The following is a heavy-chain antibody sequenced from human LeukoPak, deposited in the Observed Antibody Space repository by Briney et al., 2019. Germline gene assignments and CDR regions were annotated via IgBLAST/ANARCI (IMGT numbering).Heavy chain of an antibody. CDR2: ISGSGGST. V-gene: IGHV3-23*01. CDR3: AKEVLLWFGEPAPFDY. D-gene: IGHD3-10*01. CDR1: GFTFSSYA. J-gene: IGHJ4*02. Sequence: PGGSLRLSCAASGFTFSSYAMSWVRQAPGKGLEWVSAISGSGGSTYYADSVKGRFTISRDNSKNTLYLQMNSLRAEDTAVYYCAKEVLLWFGEPAPFDYWGQGTLVTVSS.